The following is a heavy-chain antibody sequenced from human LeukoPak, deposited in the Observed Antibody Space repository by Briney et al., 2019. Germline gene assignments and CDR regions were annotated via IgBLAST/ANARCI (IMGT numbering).Heavy chain of an antibody. CDR2: ISYDGSNK. CDR3: ARAHVNLFDY. J-gene: IGHJ4*02. V-gene: IGHV3-30*04. D-gene: IGHD2/OR15-2a*01. Sequence: GGSLRLSCAASGFTFTSYAMSWVRQAPGKGLEWVAVISYDGSNKYYADSVKGRFTISRDNSKNTLYLQMNSLRAEDTAVYYCARAHVNLFDYWGQGTLVTVSS. CDR1: GFTFTSYA.